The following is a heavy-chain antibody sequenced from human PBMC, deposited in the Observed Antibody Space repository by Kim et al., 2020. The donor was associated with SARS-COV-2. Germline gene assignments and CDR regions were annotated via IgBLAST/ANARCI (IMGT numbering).Heavy chain of an antibody. Sequence: ASVKVSCKASRYTFTDYFIQWVRQAPGQGLEWMGWINPNSGRTNYAQKFQGRVTMTRDTSISTAYMELNSLRSDDTAVYYCARFETGYSSSWYSDFWGQGPLVTVSS. CDR2: INPNSGRT. D-gene: IGHD6-13*01. V-gene: IGHV1-2*02. CDR1: RYTFTDYF. J-gene: IGHJ4*02. CDR3: ARFETGYSSSWYSDF.